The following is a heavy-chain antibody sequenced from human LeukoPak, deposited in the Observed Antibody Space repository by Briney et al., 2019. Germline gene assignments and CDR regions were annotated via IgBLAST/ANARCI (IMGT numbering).Heavy chain of an antibody. CDR2: IYHSGST. CDR1: GGSISSGGYY. V-gene: IGHV4-30-2*01. Sequence: SETLSLTCTVSGGSISSGGYYWSWIRQPPGKGLEWIGYIYHSGSTYYNPSLKSRVTISVDRSKNQFSLKLSSVTAADTAVYYCARSPYYYDSQYYFDYWGQGTLVTVSS. D-gene: IGHD3-22*01. CDR3: ARSPYYYDSQYYFDY. J-gene: IGHJ4*02.